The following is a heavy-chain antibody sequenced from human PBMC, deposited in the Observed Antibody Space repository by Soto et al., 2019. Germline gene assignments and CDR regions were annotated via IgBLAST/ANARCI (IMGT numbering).Heavy chain of an antibody. J-gene: IGHJ4*02. Sequence: QVTLKESGPVLVKPTETLTLTCTVSGFSLSNARMGVSWIRQPPGKALEWLAHIFANDEKSYSTSLKSRLTISNDTSKSQVVLTMTNMEPVDTATYSCARISSWPRAYFDYWGQGALVTVSS. CDR2: IFANDEK. CDR1: GFSLSNARMG. V-gene: IGHV2-26*01. D-gene: IGHD6-13*01. CDR3: ARISSWPRAYFDY.